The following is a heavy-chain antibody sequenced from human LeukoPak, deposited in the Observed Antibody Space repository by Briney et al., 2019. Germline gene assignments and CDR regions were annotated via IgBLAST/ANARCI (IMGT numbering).Heavy chain of an antibody. D-gene: IGHD1-26*01. CDR3: ARLGYSGSYYLWDY. Sequence: SETLSLTCTVSGGSISSSVYYWGWIRQPPGKGLEWIGSIYYSGSTLYNPSLTSRVTISVDTSKNQFSLKLSSVTAADTAVYYCARLGYSGSYYLWDYWGQGTLVTVSS. J-gene: IGHJ4*02. V-gene: IGHV4-39*01. CDR1: GGSISSSVYY. CDR2: IYYSGST.